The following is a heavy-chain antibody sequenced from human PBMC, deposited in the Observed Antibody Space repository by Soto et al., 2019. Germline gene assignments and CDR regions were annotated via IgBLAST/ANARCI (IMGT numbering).Heavy chain of an antibody. CDR3: ARGYSSSWPNAFDI. D-gene: IGHD6-13*01. CDR1: GGSISSGDYS. Sequence: QLQLQESGSGLVKPSQTLSLTCAVSGGSISSGDYSWSWIRQPPGKGLEWIGYIYHSGSTYYNPSLKRRVTISVDRSKNQFSLKLICVPAADTAVYYCARGYSSSWPNAFDIWGQGTMVPVSS. V-gene: IGHV4-30-2*01. J-gene: IGHJ3*02. CDR2: IYHSGST.